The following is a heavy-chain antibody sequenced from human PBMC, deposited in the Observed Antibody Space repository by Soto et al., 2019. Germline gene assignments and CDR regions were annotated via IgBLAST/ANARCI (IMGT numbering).Heavy chain of an antibody. CDR1: GFTFSNYY. V-gene: IGHV3-21*01. CDR3: AREETAWPLAYGLDV. CDR2: IRSGRDT. Sequence: PVGSLRLSCAVSGFTFSNYYIHWVRQAPGKGLEWVSSIRSGRDTFYADSVKGRFSISRDDATSSVSLQMNSLRGEDTAVYFCAREETAWPLAYGLDVWGQGTTVTVS. J-gene: IGHJ6*02. D-gene: IGHD2-21*02.